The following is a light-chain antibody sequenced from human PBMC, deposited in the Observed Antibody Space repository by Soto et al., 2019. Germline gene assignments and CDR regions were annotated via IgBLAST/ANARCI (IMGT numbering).Light chain of an antibody. CDR2: AAS. Sequence: DIQMTQSPSSLSASVGDRVTITCRASQGISNYLAWYQQKPGKVPKLLIYAASTLQSGVPSRFSGSGSGTDFPLTISSLQPEDVATYYCQKYNSAPLFTFGPGTKVDI. CDR3: QKYNSAPLFT. V-gene: IGKV1-27*01. J-gene: IGKJ3*01. CDR1: QGISNY.